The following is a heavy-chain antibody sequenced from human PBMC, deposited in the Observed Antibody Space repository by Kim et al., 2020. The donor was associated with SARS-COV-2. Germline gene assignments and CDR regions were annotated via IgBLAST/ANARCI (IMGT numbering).Heavy chain of an antibody. CDR3: TTVIPDREGYFDDADAFDI. V-gene: IGHV3-15*01. J-gene: IGHJ3*02. D-gene: IGHD3-9*01. CDR2: IKSKTDGGTT. Sequence: GGSLRLSCAASGFTFSNAWMSWVRQAPGKGLEWVGRIKSKTDGGTTDYAAPVKGRFTISRDDSKNTLYLQMNSLKTEDTAVYYCTTVIPDREGYFDDADAFDIWGQGTMVTVSS. CDR1: GFTFSNAW.